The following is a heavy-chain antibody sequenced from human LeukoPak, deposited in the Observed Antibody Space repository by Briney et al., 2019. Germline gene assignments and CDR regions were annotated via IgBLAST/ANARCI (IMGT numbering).Heavy chain of an antibody. CDR3: ARVGAAPGHFDY. V-gene: IGHV1-18*01. Sequence: ASVKVSCKASGYSFAGYGISWVRQAPGQGLEWIGWISTYSGDTNYAHNLQGRITVTTETSTSTAYMELRSLRSDDTAVYYCARVGAAPGHFDYWGQGTQLTVSS. D-gene: IGHD6-13*01. J-gene: IGHJ4*02. CDR1: GYSFAGYG. CDR2: ISTYSGDT.